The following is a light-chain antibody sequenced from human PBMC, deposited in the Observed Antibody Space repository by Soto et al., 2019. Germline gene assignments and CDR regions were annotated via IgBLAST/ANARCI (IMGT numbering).Light chain of an antibody. CDR2: DVS. CDR3: CSYAGRYTYV. Sequence: QSALTQPASLSGSPGQSITISCTGTSSDIGAYDYVSWYQQHPGKAPKLMIYDVSKRPSGVPDRFSGSKSGNTASLTISGLQTEDEADYYCCSYAGRYTYVFGTGTKVTVL. V-gene: IGLV2-11*01. CDR1: SSDIGAYDY. J-gene: IGLJ1*01.